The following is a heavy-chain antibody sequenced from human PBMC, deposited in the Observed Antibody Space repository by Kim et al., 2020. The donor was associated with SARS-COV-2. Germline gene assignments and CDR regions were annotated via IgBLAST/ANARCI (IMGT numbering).Heavy chain of an antibody. V-gene: IGHV3-48*02. J-gene: IGHJ4*02. CDR2: IGTSSTTI. D-gene: IGHD3-22*01. CDR3: AGPMGYDSSGFNKRDY. CDR1: GFSFSSCS. Sequence: GGSLRLSCVASGFSFSSCSMNWVRRAPGKRLEWVSYIGTSSTTIYYADSVKGRFTISRDDAKNSLYLQMNSLRDEDTAVYYCAGPMGYDSSGFNKRDYWGQGTLVTVSS.